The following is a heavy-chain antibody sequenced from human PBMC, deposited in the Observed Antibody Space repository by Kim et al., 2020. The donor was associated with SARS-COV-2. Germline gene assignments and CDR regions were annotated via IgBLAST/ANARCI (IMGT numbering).Heavy chain of an antibody. D-gene: IGHD2-15*01. V-gene: IGHV3-49*03. CDR1: GFTFGDFA. J-gene: IGHJ4*02. Sequence: GGSLRLSCTPSGFTFGDFALNWFRQAPGKGLEWVVFIKSQSNGGTTQYAASVKDRFSISRDDSKNIAYLQMNSLKIEDTAVYYCTRDPCTGRGCYGYADYWGQGTLVTVSS. CDR3: TRDPCTGRGCYGYADY. CDR2: IKSQSNGGTT.